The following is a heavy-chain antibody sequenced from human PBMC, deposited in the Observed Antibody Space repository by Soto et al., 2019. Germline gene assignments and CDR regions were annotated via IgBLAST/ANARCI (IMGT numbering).Heavy chain of an antibody. J-gene: IGHJ4*02. Sequence: QVQLVQSGAEVKKPGASVKVSCKASGYTFTNYDILWVRQATGQGLEWLGWMNPNTTKTGYAQKFQGRVTMTRDTSIHTAYMELSGATSEDTARYYCARGGYNSSCYPLDYWGQGNLVTVSS. CDR2: MNPNTTKT. CDR1: GYTFTNYD. D-gene: IGHD6-13*01. V-gene: IGHV1-8*01. CDR3: ARGGYNSSCYPLDY.